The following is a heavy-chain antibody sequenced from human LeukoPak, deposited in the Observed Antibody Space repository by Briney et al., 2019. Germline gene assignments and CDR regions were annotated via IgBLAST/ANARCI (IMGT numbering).Heavy chain of an antibody. V-gene: IGHV4-59*01. D-gene: IGHD6-19*01. CDR1: GGSISSYY. Sequence: SETLSLTCTISGGSISSYYWSWLRQPPGKGLEWIGYIYYSGSANYNPSLKSRVTISVDTSKNQFSLKLSSVTAADTAVNYCARSRGWYRDWGQGTLVTVSS. CDR3: ARSRGWYRD. J-gene: IGHJ4*02. CDR2: IYYSGSA.